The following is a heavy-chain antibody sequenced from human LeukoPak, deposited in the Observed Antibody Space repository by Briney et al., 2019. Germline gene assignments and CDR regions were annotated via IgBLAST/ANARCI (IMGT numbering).Heavy chain of an antibody. CDR2: IYHSGST. CDR1: GGSISSGGYY. Sequence: SQTLSLTCTVSGGSISSGGYYWSWIRQPPGKGLEWIGYIYHSGSTYYNPSLKSRVTISVDRSKNQFSLKLTSVTAADTAVYYCARGGYSFVGFFDYWGQETLVTVSS. V-gene: IGHV4-30-2*01. CDR3: ARGGYSFVGFFDY. J-gene: IGHJ4*02. D-gene: IGHD5-18*01.